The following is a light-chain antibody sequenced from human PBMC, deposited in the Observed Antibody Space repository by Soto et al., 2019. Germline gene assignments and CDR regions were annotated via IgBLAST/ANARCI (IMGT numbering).Light chain of an antibody. CDR2: DVS. V-gene: IGLV2-14*01. CDR1: SSEVGGYNY. J-gene: IGLJ1*01. Sequence: QSVLTQPASVSGSPGQSITISCIGTSSEVGGYNYVSWYQQHPGKAPKFMIYDVSNRPSGVSNRFSGSKSGNTASLTISGLQAEDEADYYCCSYTTSNTRQIVFGTGTKLTVL. CDR3: CSYTTSNTRQIV.